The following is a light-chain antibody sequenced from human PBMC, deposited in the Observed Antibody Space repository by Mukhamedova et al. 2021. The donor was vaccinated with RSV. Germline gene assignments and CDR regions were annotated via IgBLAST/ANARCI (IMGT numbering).Light chain of an antibody. Sequence: GVPDRFSGSKSGTPASLAITGLQAEDEADYYCQSYDSSLSDYVFGTGTKVTVL. J-gene: IGLJ1*01. V-gene: IGLV1-40*01. CDR3: QSYDSSLSDYV.